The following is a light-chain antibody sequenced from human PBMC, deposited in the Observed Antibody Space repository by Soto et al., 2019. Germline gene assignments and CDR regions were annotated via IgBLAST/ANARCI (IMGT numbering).Light chain of an antibody. CDR1: QSVSSY. J-gene: IGKJ4*01. CDR3: QQRSNWPPT. CDR2: DAS. Sequence: EIVLTQSPATLSLSPGERATLSCRASQSVSSYLAWYQQKPGQAPRLLIYDASNRATGIPARFSGSGSGTDFTLTISSLEPKDFAFYYCQQRSNWPPTFGGGTKVEIK. V-gene: IGKV3-11*01.